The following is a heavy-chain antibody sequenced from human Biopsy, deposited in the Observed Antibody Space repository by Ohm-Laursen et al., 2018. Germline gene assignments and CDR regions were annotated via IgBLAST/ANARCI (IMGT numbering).Heavy chain of an antibody. CDR2: IYSGGNT. V-gene: IGHV4-61*01. J-gene: IGHJ4*02. D-gene: IGHD6-19*01. Sequence: SETLSLTCTVSGDSLTSGPENWSWIRQSPGQGLEYIGFIYSGGNTNYNPSLKNRVTMSVDMPKNQFSLKLSSATAADTAIYYCARGMRSSGWPYFDSWGQGTLVTVSS. CDR1: GDSLTSGPEN. CDR3: ARGMRSSGWPYFDS.